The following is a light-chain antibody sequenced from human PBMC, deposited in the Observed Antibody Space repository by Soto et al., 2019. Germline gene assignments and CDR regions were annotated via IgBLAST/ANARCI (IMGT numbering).Light chain of an antibody. CDR1: QLFSSN. J-gene: IGKJ1*01. CDR3: QHYNNWPPWT. V-gene: IGKV3D-15*03. Sequence: EIVMTQSPATLSVSPGESVTLSCRASQLFSSNLAWYQRRPGQAPGLLIYGASNRATGIPARFSGSGSGTEFTLTISILQSEDFAVYFCQHYNNWPPWTFGQGTKVDIK. CDR2: GAS.